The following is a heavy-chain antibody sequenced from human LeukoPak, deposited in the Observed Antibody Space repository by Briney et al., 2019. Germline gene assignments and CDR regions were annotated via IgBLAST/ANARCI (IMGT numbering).Heavy chain of an antibody. V-gene: IGHV3-23*01. D-gene: IGHD6-6*01. CDR1: GFTFSSYA. J-gene: IGHJ4*02. CDR3: AKRVPYSSSSVYFDF. Sequence: GGSLRPSCVASGFTFSSYAMSWVRQAPGKGLEWVSSITDTGSRTYYADSVKGRFTISRDNPKNTVYLQMNSLRAEDTALYYCAKRVPYSSSSVYFDFWGLGTLVTVSS. CDR2: ITDTGSRT.